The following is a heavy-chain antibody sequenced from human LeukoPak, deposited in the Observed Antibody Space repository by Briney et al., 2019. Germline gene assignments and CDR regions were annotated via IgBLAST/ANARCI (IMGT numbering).Heavy chain of an antibody. V-gene: IGHV3-30*04. Sequence: GRSLRLSCAASGFTFSSYAMHWVRQAPGKGLEWVAVISYDGSNKYYADSVKGRFTISRDNSKNTLYLQMNSLRAEDTAVYYCAKLYSSGWYASYYFDYWGQGTLVTVSS. J-gene: IGHJ4*02. D-gene: IGHD6-19*01. CDR3: AKLYSSGWYASYYFDY. CDR1: GFTFSSYA. CDR2: ISYDGSNK.